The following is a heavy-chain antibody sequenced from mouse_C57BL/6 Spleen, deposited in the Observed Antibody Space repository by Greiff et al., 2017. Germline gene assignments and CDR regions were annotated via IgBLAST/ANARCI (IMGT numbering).Heavy chain of an antibody. J-gene: IGHJ4*01. CDR2: IDPANGNT. CDR1: GFNIKNTY. Sequence: EVQGVESVAELVRPGASVKLSCTASGFNIKNTYMHWVKQRPEQGLEWFGRIDPANGNTKSAPKFQGKATITADTSSNTAYLQLSSLTSEDTAIYYCASAPAYYSNFYARDYWGQGTSVTVSS. D-gene: IGHD2-5*01. CDR3: ASAPAYYSNFYARDY. V-gene: IGHV14-3*01.